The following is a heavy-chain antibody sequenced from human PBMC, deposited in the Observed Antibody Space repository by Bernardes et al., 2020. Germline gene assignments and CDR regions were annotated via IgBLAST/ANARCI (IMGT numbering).Heavy chain of an antibody. Sequence: GGSLRLSCAASGFTFSNYWMHWVRQAPGKGLVWVSRINSDGSRTRYADSVKGRFTISRDNAKNTLFLQMNSLRAEETAVYYCARGSSGYEPFDYWGQGTLVTVSS. CDR2: INSDGSRT. CDR1: GFTFSNYW. J-gene: IGHJ4*02. V-gene: IGHV3-74*01. D-gene: IGHD5-12*01. CDR3: ARGSSGYEPFDY.